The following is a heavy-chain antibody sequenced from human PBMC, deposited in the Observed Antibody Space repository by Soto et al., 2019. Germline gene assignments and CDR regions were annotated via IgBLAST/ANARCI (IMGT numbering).Heavy chain of an antibody. J-gene: IGHJ6*03. D-gene: IGHD2-2*01. CDR1: GYSFTSYW. V-gene: IGHV5-51*01. CDR2: IYPGDSDT. CDR3: ARQMIVVVPAAMPGRYYYMDV. Sequence: PGESLKISCKGSGYSFTSYWIGWVRQMPGKGLEWMGIIYPGDSDTRYSPSFQGQVTISADKSISTAYLQWSSLKASDTAMYYCARQMIVVVPAAMPGRYYYMDVWGKGTTVTVSS.